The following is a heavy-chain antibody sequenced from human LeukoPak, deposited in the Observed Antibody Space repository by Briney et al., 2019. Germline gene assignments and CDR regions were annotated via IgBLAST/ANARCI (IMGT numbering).Heavy chain of an antibody. Sequence: SETLSLTCTVSGGSISGSSYYWGWIRQPPGKGLEWIGSIYYSGSTYYNPSLKSRVTISVDTSKNQFSLKLNSVTAADTAVYYCARPDDTSGFSFDCWGQGTLVTVSS. CDR1: GGSISGSSYY. J-gene: IGHJ4*02. D-gene: IGHD3-22*01. CDR3: ARPDDTSGFSFDC. V-gene: IGHV4-39*01. CDR2: IYYSGST.